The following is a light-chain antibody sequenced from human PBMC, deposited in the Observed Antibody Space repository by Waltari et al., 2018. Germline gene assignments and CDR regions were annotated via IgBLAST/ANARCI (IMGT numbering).Light chain of an antibody. CDR3: SSYISSSTLEL. CDR1: SSDAGTSHY. J-gene: IGLJ2*01. V-gene: IGLV2-14*03. CDR2: DVS. Sequence: QSALTQPASVSGSPGQSIPISCPGTSSDAGTSHYVSWYQQHPGKAPKLMLFDVSIRPSGVSNRFSGSKSGNTASLTISGLQAEDEADYYCSSYISSSTLELFGGGTSLTVL.